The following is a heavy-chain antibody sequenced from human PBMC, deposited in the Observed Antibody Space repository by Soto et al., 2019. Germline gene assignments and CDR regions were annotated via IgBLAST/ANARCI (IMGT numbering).Heavy chain of an antibody. CDR2: ISGSGGST. CDR3: ANGIGEAGNKY. CDR1: GFTFSSYA. J-gene: IGHJ4*02. Sequence: GSLRLSCASSGFTFSSYAMSWVRQAPGKGLEWVSAISGSGGSTYYADSVKGRFTISRDNSKNTLYLQMNSLRAEDTAVYYCANGIGEAGNKYWGQGTLVTVSS. V-gene: IGHV3-23*01. D-gene: IGHD6-13*01.